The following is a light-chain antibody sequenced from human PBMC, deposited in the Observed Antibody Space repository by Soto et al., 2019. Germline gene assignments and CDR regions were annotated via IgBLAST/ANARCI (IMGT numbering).Light chain of an antibody. J-gene: IGKJ4*01. CDR1: QSVSSY. CDR3: QQRSEWPLT. V-gene: IGKV3-11*01. CDR2: DAS. Sequence: EIVMTQSLGTLSLSPGERASLSCRASQSVSSYLAWYQQKPGQAPRLLIYDASNRATGIPARFSGSGSGTDFTLTISSLEPEDFAVYYCQQRSEWPLTFGGGTKVDIK.